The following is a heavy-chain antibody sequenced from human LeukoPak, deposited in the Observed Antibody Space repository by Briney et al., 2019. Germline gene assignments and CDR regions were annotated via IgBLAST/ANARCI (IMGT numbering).Heavy chain of an antibody. J-gene: IGHJ4*02. V-gene: IGHV4-34*01. CDR1: GGSFSGYY. Sequence: SETLSLTRAVYGGSFSGYYWSWIRQPPGKGLEWIGEINHSGSTNYNPSLKSRVTISVDTSKNHFSLKLTSVTAADTAVYYCARHSAHGDYVGDYWGQGTLVTVSS. D-gene: IGHD4-17*01. CDR3: ARHSAHGDYVGDY. CDR2: INHSGST.